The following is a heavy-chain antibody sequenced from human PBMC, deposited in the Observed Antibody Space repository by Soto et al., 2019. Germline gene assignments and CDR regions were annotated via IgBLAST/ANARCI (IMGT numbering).Heavy chain of an antibody. CDR3: ARAHYGDYGYGMDG. CDR2: TYHSGST. J-gene: IGHJ6*02. Sequence: SETLSLTCAVSGGSISSGGYSWSWIRQPPGKGLEWIGYTYHSGSTYYNPSLKSRVTISVDRSKNQFSLKLSSVTAADTAVYYCARAHYGDYGYGMDGWGQGTTVTVSS. V-gene: IGHV4-30-2*01. D-gene: IGHD4-17*01. CDR1: GGSISSGGYS.